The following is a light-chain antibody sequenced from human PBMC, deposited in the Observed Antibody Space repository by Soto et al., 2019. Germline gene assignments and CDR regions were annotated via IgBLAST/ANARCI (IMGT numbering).Light chain of an antibody. CDR1: SSNIGSIT. J-gene: IGLJ2*01. V-gene: IGLV1-44*01. CDR2: SNN. CDR3: AAWDDSLNGVV. Sequence: QAVVTQPPSASGTPGQRVTISCSGSSSNIGSITVNWYQQLPGTAPKVLIHSNNQRPSGVPDRFSGSKSGTSASLAISGLQSEDEADYYCAAWDDSLNGVVFGGGTKLTVL.